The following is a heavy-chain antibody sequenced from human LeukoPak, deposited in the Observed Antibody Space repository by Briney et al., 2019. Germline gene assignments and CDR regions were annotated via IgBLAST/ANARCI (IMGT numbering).Heavy chain of an antibody. V-gene: IGHV3-9*01. Sequence: PGGSLRLSCAASGFTFYDYAMHWVRHAPGKGLEWVSGICGNSSSIGYADTVKCRFTISRDNAKNSLYMQMNSLRAEDTALYYCAKYIEPGVVVISGRGFDYWGQGTLVTVSS. D-gene: IGHD3-22*01. CDR2: ICGNSSSI. CDR3: AKYIEPGVVVISGRGFDY. CDR1: GFTFYDYA. J-gene: IGHJ4*02.